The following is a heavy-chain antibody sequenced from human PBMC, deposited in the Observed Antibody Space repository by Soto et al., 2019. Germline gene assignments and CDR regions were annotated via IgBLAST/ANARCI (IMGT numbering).Heavy chain of an antibody. V-gene: IGHV4-30-2*01. J-gene: IGHJ4*02. D-gene: IGHD2-21*02. CDR2: IYHSGST. Sequence: SETLSLTCAVSGGSISSGGYSWSWIRQPPGKGLEWIGYIYHSGSTYYNPSLKSRVTISVDRSKNQFSLKLSSVTAADTAVYYCARGLVGGDPDYWGQGTLVTVSS. CDR1: GGSISSGGYS. CDR3: ARGLVGGDPDY.